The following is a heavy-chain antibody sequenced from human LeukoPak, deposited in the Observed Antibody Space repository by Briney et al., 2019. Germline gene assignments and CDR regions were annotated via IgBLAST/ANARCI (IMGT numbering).Heavy chain of an antibody. J-gene: IGHJ4*02. V-gene: IGHV4-39*01. CDR2: LYYSGST. CDR1: GGSISSSSYY. D-gene: IGHD4-17*01. CDR3: ARAGYGDSDFDY. Sequence: SETLSLTCTVSGGSISSSSYYWGWIRQPPGKGLEWIGNLYYSGSTYYNPSLKSRVTISVDTSKNQFSLKLSSVTAADTAVYYCARAGYGDSDFDYWGQGTLVTVSS.